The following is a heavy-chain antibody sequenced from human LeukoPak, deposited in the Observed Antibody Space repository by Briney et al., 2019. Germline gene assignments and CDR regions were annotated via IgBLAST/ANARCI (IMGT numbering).Heavy chain of an antibody. CDR3: ARDSRSHCGTDACYGPYFDY. CDR2: IRGSSTTI. V-gene: IGHV3-48*01. J-gene: IGHJ4*02. D-gene: IGHD2-2*01. CDR1: GFTFSTSS. Sequence: GGSLRLSCAASGFTFSTSSMSWVRQAPGKGLEWVSYIRGSSTTIYYADSVKGRFTVSRDNAQNSLYLQMNNLRAEDTAVYFCARDSRSHCGTDACYGPYFDYWGQGTLVTVSS.